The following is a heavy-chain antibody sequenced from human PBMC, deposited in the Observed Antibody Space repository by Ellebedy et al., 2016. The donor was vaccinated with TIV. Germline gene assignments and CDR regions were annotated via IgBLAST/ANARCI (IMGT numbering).Heavy chain of an antibody. J-gene: IGHJ4*02. CDR2: IYPDDSNT. CDR1: GHSFNNYW. Sequence: KVSCKGSGHSFNNYWIGWVRQMPGKGLEWMGNIYPDDSNTIYRPYFQGQVTISADKSISTAYLQWSSLQASDTAMYYCGRLQTIDNYYFDYWGQGTLVTVSP. D-gene: IGHD2/OR15-2a*01. CDR3: GRLQTIDNYYFDY. V-gene: IGHV5-51*01.